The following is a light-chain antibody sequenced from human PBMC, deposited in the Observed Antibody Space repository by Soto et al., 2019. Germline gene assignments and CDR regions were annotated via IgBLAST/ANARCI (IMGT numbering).Light chain of an antibody. V-gene: IGLV2-14*01. J-gene: IGLJ2*01. CDR1: SSDVGGYNY. CDR3: SSYSGSSTLVV. CDR2: DVS. Sequence: QSALTQPASVSGSPGQSITISCTGTSSDVGGYNYVSWYQQHPGKAPKLMIYDVSNRPSGVSNRFSGSKSGNTASLTISGRQAEDEADYYCSSYSGSSTLVVFGGGTKVTVL.